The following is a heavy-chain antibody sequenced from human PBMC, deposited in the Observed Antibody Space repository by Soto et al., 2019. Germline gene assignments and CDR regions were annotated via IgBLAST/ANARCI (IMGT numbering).Heavy chain of an antibody. CDR3: VRDQRAMDGKDYYYYAMDV. D-gene: IGHD6-19*01. Sequence: ASVKVSCKASGYTLNSHAMHWARQAPGQRLEWMGWINGGNGDTKYSQKFQGRVIITRDTSASTAYMELISLRSEDTAVYYCVRDQRAMDGKDYYYYAMDVWGQGTAVTVSS. J-gene: IGHJ6*02. CDR1: GYTLNSHA. CDR2: INGGNGDT. V-gene: IGHV1-3*01.